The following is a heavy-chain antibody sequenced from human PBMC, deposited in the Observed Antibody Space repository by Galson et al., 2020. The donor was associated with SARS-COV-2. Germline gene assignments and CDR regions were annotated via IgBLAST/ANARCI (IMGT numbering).Heavy chain of an antibody. D-gene: IGHD6-19*01. Sequence: GESLKISCPASGFTFGDYSMSWIRQAPGKGLEWVGFIRNKGYDATAEYAASVKGRFTISRDDSTSVVFLQMNGLKTDDTAVYYCARETAVAGDYGMDVWGLGATVTVSS. J-gene: IGHJ6*02. CDR1: GFTFGDYS. V-gene: IGHV3-49*03. CDR3: ARETAVAGDYGMDV. CDR2: IRNKGYDATA.